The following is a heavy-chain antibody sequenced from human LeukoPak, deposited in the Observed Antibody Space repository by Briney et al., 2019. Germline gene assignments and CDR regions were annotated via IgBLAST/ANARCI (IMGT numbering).Heavy chain of an antibody. D-gene: IGHD6-19*01. CDR1: GFTFSSYS. Sequence: GGSLRLSCAASGFTFSSYSMNWVRQAPGKGLEWVSSISSSSSYIYYADSVKGRFTISRDNAKNSLYLQMSSLRAEDTAVYYCARDLDSSGWYDYWGQGTLVTVSS. V-gene: IGHV3-21*01. J-gene: IGHJ4*02. CDR3: ARDLDSSGWYDY. CDR2: ISSSSSYI.